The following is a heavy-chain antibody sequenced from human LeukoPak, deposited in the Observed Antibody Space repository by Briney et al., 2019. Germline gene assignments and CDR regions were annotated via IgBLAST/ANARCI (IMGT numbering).Heavy chain of an antibody. J-gene: IGHJ4*02. Sequence: ASVKVSCKASGYTFTSYDINWVRQATGQGLEWMGWMNPNSGNTGYAQKFQGRVTMTRNTSISTAYMELSSLRSEDTAVYYCARQYSSSWDGGIGYWGQGTLVTVSS. CDR2: MNPNSGNT. CDR3: ARQYSSSWDGGIGY. V-gene: IGHV1-8*01. CDR1: GYTFTSYD. D-gene: IGHD6-13*01.